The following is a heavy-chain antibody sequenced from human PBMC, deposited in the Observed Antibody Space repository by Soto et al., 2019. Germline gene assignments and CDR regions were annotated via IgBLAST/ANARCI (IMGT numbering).Heavy chain of an antibody. CDR1: GYTFTGYY. J-gene: IGHJ4*02. D-gene: IGHD3-22*01. V-gene: IGHV1-2*04. CDR2: INPNSGGT. Sequence: ASVKVSCKASGYTFTGYYMHWVRQAPGQGLEWMGWINPNSGGTNYAQKFQGWVTMTRDTSISTAYMELSRLRSDDTAVYYFARGSGYYYDSSGYYYFDYWGQGTLVTVSS. CDR3: ARGSGYYYDSSGYYYFDY.